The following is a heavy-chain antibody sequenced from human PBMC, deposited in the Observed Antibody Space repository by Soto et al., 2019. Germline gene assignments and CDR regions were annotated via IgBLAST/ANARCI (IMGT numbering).Heavy chain of an antibody. CDR3: ARGDGSGYQFFDS. CDR2: IYYTGST. D-gene: IGHD3-22*01. Sequence: SETLSVTCPVSGGSISSYYWIWIRQPPGKGLEWIGYIYYTGSTNYNRSLKSRVTISVDTSKNQFSLKLSSVTAAETAVYYCARGDGSGYQFFDSWGQGTPVTVSS. CDR1: GGSISSYY. J-gene: IGHJ4*02. V-gene: IGHV4-59*08.